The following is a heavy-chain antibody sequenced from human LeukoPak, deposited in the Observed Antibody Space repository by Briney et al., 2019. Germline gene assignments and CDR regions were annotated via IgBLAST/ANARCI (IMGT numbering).Heavy chain of an antibody. CDR2: INSDGSST. V-gene: IGHV3-74*01. CDR1: GFTFSNYW. CDR3: TRTTTTADWYFDL. Sequence: PGGSLILSCAVSGFTFSNYWMYWVRQAPGKRLVWVARINSDGSSTHYADSVEGRFTISRDNTKSMLHLQMHSLRVDDSAVYFCTRTTTTADWYFDLWGRGTLVTVSS. D-gene: IGHD1-1*01. J-gene: IGHJ2*01.